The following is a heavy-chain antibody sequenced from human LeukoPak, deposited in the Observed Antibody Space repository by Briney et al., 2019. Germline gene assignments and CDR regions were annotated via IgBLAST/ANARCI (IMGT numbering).Heavy chain of an antibody. Sequence: GGSLRLSCAASGFTFSSYAMHWVRQAPGKGLEWVAVISYDGSNKYYADSVKGRFTISRDNSKNTLYLQMNSLRAEDTAVYYCARVGGDLVVVPAATYFDYWGQGTLVTVSS. V-gene: IGHV3-30-3*01. CDR2: ISYDGSNK. J-gene: IGHJ4*02. D-gene: IGHD2-2*01. CDR3: ARVGGDLVVVPAATYFDY. CDR1: GFTFSSYA.